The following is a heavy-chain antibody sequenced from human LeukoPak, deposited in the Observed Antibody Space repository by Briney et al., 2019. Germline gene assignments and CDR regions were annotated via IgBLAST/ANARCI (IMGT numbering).Heavy chain of an antibody. CDR1: GFTFSSYW. V-gene: IGHV3-74*01. D-gene: IGHD1-14*01. J-gene: IGHJ6*02. Sequence: GGSLRLSCAASGFTFSSYWMHWVRQAPGKGLVWVSRINSDGSSTSYADSVKGRFTNSRDNAKNTLYLQMNGLRAEDTAVYYCATGQGHGMDVWGQGTTVTVSS. CDR3: ATGQGHGMDV. CDR2: INSDGSST.